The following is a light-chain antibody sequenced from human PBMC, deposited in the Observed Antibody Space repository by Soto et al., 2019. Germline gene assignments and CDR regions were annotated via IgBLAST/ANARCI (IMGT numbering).Light chain of an antibody. J-gene: IGLJ2*01. V-gene: IGLV2-11*01. Sequence: QSALTQPRSVSGSPGQSVTISCTGTSSDVGGYNYVSWYQQYAGKTPKLLIYDVSKRPSGVPDRFSGSKSGNTASLSISGLQAEDEADDYCCSYAGTYTEVFGGGTKLTVL. CDR1: SSDVGGYNY. CDR3: CSYAGTYTEV. CDR2: DVS.